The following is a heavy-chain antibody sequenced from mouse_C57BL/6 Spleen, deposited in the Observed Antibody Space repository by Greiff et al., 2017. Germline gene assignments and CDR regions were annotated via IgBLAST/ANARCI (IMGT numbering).Heavy chain of an antibody. CDR3: ARGYYGSSYDPYYFDY. J-gene: IGHJ2*01. D-gene: IGHD1-1*01. CDR2: IDPSDSET. CDR1: GYTFTSYW. V-gene: IGHV1-52*01. Sequence: QVQLQQPGAELVRPGSSVKLSCKASGYTFTSYWMHWVKQRPIQGLEWIGNIDPSDSETHYNQKFKDKATLTIDKSSSTAYMQLSSLTSEDSAVYYCARGYYGSSYDPYYFDYWGQGTTLTVSS.